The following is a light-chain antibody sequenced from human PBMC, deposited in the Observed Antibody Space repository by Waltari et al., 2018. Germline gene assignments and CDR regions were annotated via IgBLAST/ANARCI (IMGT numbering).Light chain of an antibody. V-gene: IGKV4-1*01. CDR3: QQYYSTPWT. CDR1: QSLLYSSNNKNY. Sequence: DIVMTQSPDSLAVSLGERATIHCKYSQSLLYSSNNKNYLTWYQQKPGQPPKLLIYWASTRESGVPDRFSGSGSGTDFTLTISSLQAEDVAVYYCQQYYSTPWTFGQGTKVEIK. J-gene: IGKJ1*01. CDR2: WAS.